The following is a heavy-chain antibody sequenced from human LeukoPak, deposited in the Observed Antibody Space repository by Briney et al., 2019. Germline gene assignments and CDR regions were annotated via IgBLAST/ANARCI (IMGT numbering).Heavy chain of an antibody. V-gene: IGHV3-48*01. CDR1: GFTFSSYS. CDR2: ISSTSSTI. J-gene: IGHJ4*02. Sequence: GGSLRLSCAASGFTFSSYSINWVRQAPGKGLEWVSYISSTSSTIHYADSVKGRFPISRDNAKNSLYLQMNSLRADDTAVYYCARVSYDSIDYWGQGTLVTVSS. D-gene: IGHD3-22*01. CDR3: ARVSYDSIDY.